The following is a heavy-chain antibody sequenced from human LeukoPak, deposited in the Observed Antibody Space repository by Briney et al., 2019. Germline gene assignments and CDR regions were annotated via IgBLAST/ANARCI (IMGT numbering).Heavy chain of an antibody. CDR1: GGSISSSSYY. CDR2: IYYSGST. CDR3: ASLVVVPAAIHY. J-gene: IGHJ4*02. V-gene: IGHV4-39*01. Sequence: SETLSLTCTVSGGSISSSSYYWGWIRQPPGKGLEWIGSIYYSGSTYYNPSLKSRVTISVDTSKNQFPLKLSSVTAADTAVYYCASLVVVPAAIHYWGQGTLVTVSS. D-gene: IGHD2-2*01.